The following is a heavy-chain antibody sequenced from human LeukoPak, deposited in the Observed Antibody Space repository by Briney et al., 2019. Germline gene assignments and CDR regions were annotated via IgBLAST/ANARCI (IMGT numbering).Heavy chain of an antibody. D-gene: IGHD3-16*01. J-gene: IGHJ3*02. CDR3: ASQDYDYVWGRMVGGFDI. V-gene: IGHV3-7*03. CDR2: IKQDGSEK. CDR1: GFTFSSYW. Sequence: GGSLRLSCAASGFTFSSYWMGWVRQAPGKGLEWVANIKQDGSEKYYVDSVKGRFTISRDNAKNSLYLQMNSLRAEDTAVYYCASQDYDYVWGRMVGGFDIWGQGTMVTVSS.